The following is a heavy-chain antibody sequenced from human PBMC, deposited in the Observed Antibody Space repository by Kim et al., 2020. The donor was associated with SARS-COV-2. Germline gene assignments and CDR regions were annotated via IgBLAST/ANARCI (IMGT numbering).Heavy chain of an antibody. Sequence: SVKVSCKASGGTFSSYAISWVRLAPGQGLEWMGGIIPIFGTANYAQKFQGRVTITADESTSTAYMELSSLRSEDTAVYYCARDRIQLWLFDYWGQGTLVTVSS. CDR3: ARDRIQLWLFDY. D-gene: IGHD5-18*01. CDR2: IIPIFGTA. CDR1: GGTFSSYA. J-gene: IGHJ4*02. V-gene: IGHV1-69*13.